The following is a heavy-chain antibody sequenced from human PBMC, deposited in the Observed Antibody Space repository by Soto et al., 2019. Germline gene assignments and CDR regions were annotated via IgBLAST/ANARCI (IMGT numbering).Heavy chain of an antibody. Sequence: AQLLESGGGLVQPGGSLRLSCAASGFSFDTYAMSWVRQAPGKGLAWVSSISGSGGNTYYADSVKGRLTISSDNSNNIQYLQMTLLRAEDTALYYCAKLGMTSINRAYWGQGTQVTVSS. CDR3: AKLGMTSINRAY. J-gene: IGHJ4*02. V-gene: IGHV3-23*01. D-gene: IGHD5-12*01. CDR1: GFSFDTYA. CDR2: ISGSGGNT.